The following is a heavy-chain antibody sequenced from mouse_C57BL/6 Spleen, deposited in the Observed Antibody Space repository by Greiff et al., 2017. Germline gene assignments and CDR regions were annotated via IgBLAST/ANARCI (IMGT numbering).Heavy chain of an antibody. CDR2: IYPGSGNT. D-gene: IGHD2-5*01. Sequence: VQLQQSGAELVRPGASVKLSCKASGYTFTDYYINWVKQRPGQGLEWIARIYPGSGNTYYNEKFKGKATLTAEKSSSTAYMQLSSLTSEDSAVYFCAREEYYSNSYAMDYWGQGTSVTVSS. CDR3: AREEYYSNSYAMDY. V-gene: IGHV1-76*01. J-gene: IGHJ4*01. CDR1: GYTFTDYY.